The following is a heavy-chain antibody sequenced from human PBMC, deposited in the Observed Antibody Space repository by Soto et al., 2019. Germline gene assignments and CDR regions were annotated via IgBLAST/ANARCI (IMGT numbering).Heavy chain of an antibody. D-gene: IGHD3-16*01. CDR2: ISGSGCGT. CDR3: AKRPKYGAVPIDYQFPFDC. Sequence: EVQLLESGGGMVQPGGSLRLSCAASGFTFRNYAMSWVRRAPGKGLELVSGISGSGCGTYYADSVKGRFTVSRDNSKNTLYLLLNSLRGADTAIYYCAKRPKYGAVPIDYQFPFDCWGQGNLVSVSS. V-gene: IGHV3-23*01. CDR1: GFTFRNYA. J-gene: IGHJ4*02.